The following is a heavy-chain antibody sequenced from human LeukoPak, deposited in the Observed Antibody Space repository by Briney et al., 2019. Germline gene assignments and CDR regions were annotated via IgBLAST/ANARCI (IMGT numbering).Heavy chain of an antibody. Sequence: GESLKISCKGSGYSFTSYWIGWARQMPGKGLEWMGIIYPGDSDTRYSPSFQGQVTISADKSISTAYLQWSSLKASDTAMYYCARHSAYYDSSGYYPNWFDPWGQGTLVTVSS. CDR1: GYSFTSYW. CDR2: IYPGDSDT. J-gene: IGHJ5*02. CDR3: ARHSAYYDSSGYYPNWFDP. D-gene: IGHD3-22*01. V-gene: IGHV5-51*01.